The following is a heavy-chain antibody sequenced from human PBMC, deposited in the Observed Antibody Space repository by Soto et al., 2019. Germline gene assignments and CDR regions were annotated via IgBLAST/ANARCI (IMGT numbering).Heavy chain of an antibody. Sequence: QITLKESGPTLVKPTQTLTLTCTFSGFSLNSGGVGVAWIRQPPRKALEWLALIYWDDYKQYTPSLESGLTITKDTSKNQVVLTMTDMDPVDTATYYCAHRSPDGVATNFFDYWGQGTLVTVSS. CDR2: IYWDDYK. J-gene: IGHJ4*02. V-gene: IGHV2-5*02. CDR3: AHRSPDGVATNFFDY. CDR1: GFSLNSGGVG. D-gene: IGHD5-12*01.